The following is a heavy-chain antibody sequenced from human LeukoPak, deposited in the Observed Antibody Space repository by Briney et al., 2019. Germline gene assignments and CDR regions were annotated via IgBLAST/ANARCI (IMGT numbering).Heavy chain of an antibody. CDR2: ISYDGTYK. V-gene: IGHV3-30*04. J-gene: IGHJ4*02. Sequence: GRSLRLSCAASGFIFSNYAIHWVRQAPGKGLEWLAVISYDGTYKYYADSVKGRFTISRDNSENTLYLQMYSLRPEDTAVYYCARGAHKRDDYGGFFDYWGQGTLVTVSS. D-gene: IGHD4-23*01. CDR3: ARGAHKRDDYGGFFDY. CDR1: GFIFSNYA.